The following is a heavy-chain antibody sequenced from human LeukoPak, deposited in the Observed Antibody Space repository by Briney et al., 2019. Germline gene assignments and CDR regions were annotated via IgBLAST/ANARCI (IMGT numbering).Heavy chain of an antibody. D-gene: IGHD1-14*01. J-gene: IGHJ6*02. Sequence: GGSLRLSCVASGFTFGGYAMSWVRQAPGKGLEWVSSISAGSEDSYYADSVKSRFTISRDNSKSTLYLQVNSLRADDTAVYYCARTIAQYSNTWLYYYYGLDVWGQGTTVTVSS. CDR3: ARTIAQYSNTWLYYYYGLDV. CDR2: ISAGSEDS. V-gene: IGHV3-23*01. CDR1: GFTFGGYA.